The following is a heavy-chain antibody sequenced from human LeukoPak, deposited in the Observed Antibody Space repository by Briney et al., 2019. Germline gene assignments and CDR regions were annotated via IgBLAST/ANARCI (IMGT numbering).Heavy chain of an antibody. CDR3: ASMEPDYDILTGYYTH. J-gene: IGHJ4*02. V-gene: IGHV4-39*01. D-gene: IGHD3-9*01. Sequence: PSETLSLTCSVSGGSISSRVHYWGWIRQPPGKGLEWIGSIYYSGSTYYNPSLKSRVTISVDTSENQFSLKLSSVTAADTAVYYCASMEPDYDILTGYYTHWGQGTLVTVSS. CDR2: IYYSGST. CDR1: GGSISSRVHY.